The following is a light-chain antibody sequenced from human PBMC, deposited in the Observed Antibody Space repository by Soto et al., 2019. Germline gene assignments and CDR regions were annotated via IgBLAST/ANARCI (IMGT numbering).Light chain of an antibody. V-gene: IGLV2-8*01. CDR1: SSDVGGYNY. CDR2: EVS. CDR3: LSYADTAYV. Sequence: QSVLTQPPSASGSPGQSVTISCAGTSSDVGGYNYVSWYQQYPGKVPKLMTYEVSERPSGVPDRFSGSKSGNTAFLTVSGLQAEDEADYYCLSYADTAYVFGTGTKVTVL. J-gene: IGLJ1*01.